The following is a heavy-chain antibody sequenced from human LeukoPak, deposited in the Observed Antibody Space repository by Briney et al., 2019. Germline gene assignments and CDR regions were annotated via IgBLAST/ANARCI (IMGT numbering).Heavy chain of an antibody. CDR3: ARQNWNDLSAFDI. CDR2: IYDSGST. CDR1: GGSIRSSYYY. Sequence: PSETLSLTCTVSGGSIRSSYYYWGWIRQPPGTGLEWIGSIYDSGSTYYNPSLKSRVTISVDTSKNQFSLKLNSVTAADTAVYYCARQNWNDLSAFDIWGQGTMVTVSS. J-gene: IGHJ3*02. V-gene: IGHV4-39*01. D-gene: IGHD1-1*01.